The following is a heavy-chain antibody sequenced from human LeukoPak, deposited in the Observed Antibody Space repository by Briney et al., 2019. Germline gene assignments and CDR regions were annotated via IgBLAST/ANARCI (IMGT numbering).Heavy chain of an antibody. Sequence: GGSLRLSCAASGFTFSSYAMSWVRQAPGKGLEWVSAISGSGGSTYYADSVKGRFTISRDNAKNSLYLQMNSLRAEDTAVYYCARDQYYYDSRAFDIWGQGTMVTVSS. V-gene: IGHV3-23*01. CDR1: GFTFSSYA. D-gene: IGHD3-22*01. CDR3: ARDQYYYDSRAFDI. J-gene: IGHJ3*02. CDR2: ISGSGGST.